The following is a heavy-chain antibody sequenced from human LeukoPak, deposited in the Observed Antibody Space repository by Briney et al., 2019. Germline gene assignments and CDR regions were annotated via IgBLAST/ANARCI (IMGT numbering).Heavy chain of an antibody. J-gene: IGHJ6*02. D-gene: IGHD1-14*01. CDR2: ISAYNGNT. CDR1: GYTFTGYY. Sequence: VASVKVSCKASGYTFTGYYMHWVRQAPGQGLEWMGWISAYNGNTNYAQKFQGRVTMTTDTSTSTAYMELRSLRSDDTAVYYCAREKGGTIYYYYGMDVWGQGTTVTVSS. V-gene: IGHV1-18*04. CDR3: AREKGGTIYYYYGMDV.